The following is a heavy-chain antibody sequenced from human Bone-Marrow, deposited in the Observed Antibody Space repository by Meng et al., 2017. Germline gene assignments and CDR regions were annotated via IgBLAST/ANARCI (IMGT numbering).Heavy chain of an antibody. J-gene: IGHJ4*02. D-gene: IGHD3-10*01. CDR2: ISGSGGST. CDR3: AKVVRLLWFGVDY. Sequence: GESLKISCAASGFTFSSYAMSWVRQAPGKGLEWVSAISGSGGSTYYADSVKRRFTISRDNSKNTLYLQMNSLRAEDTAVYYCAKVVRLLWFGVDYWGQGTLVTVSS. V-gene: IGHV3-23*01. CDR1: GFTFSSYA.